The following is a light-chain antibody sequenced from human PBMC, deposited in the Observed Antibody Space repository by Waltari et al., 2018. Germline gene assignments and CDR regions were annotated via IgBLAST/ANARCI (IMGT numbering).Light chain of an antibody. Sequence: QSALTQPASVSGSPGQSITISCTGTSRDVGGYNYVTWYQQHPGKAPKLMIFDVNKRPSGVSNRCSGAKSGNTASLTISGLQAEDEAEYHCSSYTSTNTWMFGGGTKLTVL. V-gene: IGLV2-14*03. CDR1: SRDVGGYNY. J-gene: IGLJ3*02. CDR2: DVN. CDR3: SSYTSTNTWM.